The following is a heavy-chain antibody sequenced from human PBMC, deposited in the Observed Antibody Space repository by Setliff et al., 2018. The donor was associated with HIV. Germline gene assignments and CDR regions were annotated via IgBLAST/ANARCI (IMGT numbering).Heavy chain of an antibody. V-gene: IGHV3-23*01. CDR2: ISGSGGNT. J-gene: IGHJ3*02. Sequence: PGGSLRLSCAASGFSFRTYAMSWVRQAPGKGLEWVSAISGSGGNTYYADSVKGRFTVSRDNSKNTLYLQMNSLRAEDTAVYFCAKGFYYDSGDGRVRAFDIWGQGTMVTVSS. CDR1: GFSFRTYA. CDR3: AKGFYYDSGDGRVRAFDI. D-gene: IGHD3-22*01.